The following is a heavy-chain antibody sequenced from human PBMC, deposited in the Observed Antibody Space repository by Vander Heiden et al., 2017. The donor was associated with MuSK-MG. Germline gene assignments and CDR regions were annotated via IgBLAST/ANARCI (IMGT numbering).Heavy chain of an antibody. J-gene: IGHJ1*01. D-gene: IGHD1-1*01. CDR3: AHRRFYGEYYDRDNWNEH. CDR2: IYCDDDK. CDR1: GFSLSTIGVG. Sequence: QITLTESGPTLVKPTQTLTLTCTFSGFSLSTIGVGVGWIRQYPGQALEWLALIYCDDDKHYNPSLRSRLTLTKDTAKKQVVLTTTYMDPVATTTDYCAHRRFYGEYYDRDNWNEHCGRGSL. V-gene: IGHV2-5*02.